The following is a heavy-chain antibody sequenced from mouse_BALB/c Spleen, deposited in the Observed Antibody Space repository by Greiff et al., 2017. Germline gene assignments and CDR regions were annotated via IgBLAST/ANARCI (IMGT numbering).Heavy chain of an antibody. CDR2: INSNGGST. D-gene: IGHD4-1*01. Sequence: EVKLMESGGGLVQPEGSLKLSCAASGFTFSSYGMSWVRQTPDKRLELVATINSNGGSTYYPDSVKGRFTISRDNAKNTLYLQMSSLKSEDTAMYYCARGSGCDYWGQGTTLTVSS. V-gene: IGHV5-6-3*01. CDR3: ARGSGCDY. J-gene: IGHJ2*01. CDR1: GFTFSSYG.